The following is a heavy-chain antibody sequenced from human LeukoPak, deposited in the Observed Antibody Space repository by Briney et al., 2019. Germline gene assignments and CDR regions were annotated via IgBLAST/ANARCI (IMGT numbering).Heavy chain of an antibody. V-gene: IGHV6-1*01. Sequence: SQTLSLTCAISGDSVSSNSAAWNWIRQSPSRGLEWLGRTYYTSKWYNDYAVSVKSRITINPDTSKNQFSLQLNSVTPEDTAVYYCARGSITMIVHPFDYWGQGTLVTVSS. D-gene: IGHD3-22*01. CDR1: GDSVSSNSAA. J-gene: IGHJ4*02. CDR2: TYYTSKWYN. CDR3: ARGSITMIVHPFDY.